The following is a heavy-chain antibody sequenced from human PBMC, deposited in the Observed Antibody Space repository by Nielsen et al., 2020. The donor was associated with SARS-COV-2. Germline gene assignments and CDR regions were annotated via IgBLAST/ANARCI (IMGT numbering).Heavy chain of an antibody. V-gene: IGHV3-33*08. CDR1: GFTFSDYY. CDR2: IWYDGSNK. D-gene: IGHD5-18*01. CDR3: ARGAGTAIDY. Sequence: GGSLRLSCAASGFTFSDYYMTWVRQAPGKGLEWVAVIWYDGSNKYYADSVKGRFTISRDNSKNTLYLQMNSLRAEDTAVYYCARGAGTAIDYWGQGALVTVSS. J-gene: IGHJ4*02.